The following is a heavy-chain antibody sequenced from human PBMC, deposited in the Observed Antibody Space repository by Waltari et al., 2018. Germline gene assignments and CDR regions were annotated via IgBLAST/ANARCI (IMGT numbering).Heavy chain of an antibody. V-gene: IGHV4-34*01. J-gene: IGHJ1*01. CDR2: ITHSGRT. CDR1: GGSFHFYY. CDR3: ARAEQGGSAVGPDFQH. D-gene: IGHD1-26*01. Sequence: QVLLQQWGAGLLKPSETLSLTCAVYGGSFHFYYWSVIRQPPGEGLEWIGEITHSGRTNSNPSLKSRVSISVDTPNNQFSLKLTSVTAADTAVYYCARAEQGGSAVGPDFQHWGQGTLVTVSS.